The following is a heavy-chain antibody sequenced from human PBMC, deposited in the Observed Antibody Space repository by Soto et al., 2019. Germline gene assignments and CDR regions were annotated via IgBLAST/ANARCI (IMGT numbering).Heavy chain of an antibody. D-gene: IGHD1-26*01. CDR2: IIPIFGTA. V-gene: IGHV1-69*06. CDR1: RGRYSSYA. J-gene: IGHJ6*02. Sequence: GASSRVSCEDSRGRYSSYAIRWVRQAPGQGLEWMGGIIPIFGTANYAEKFQGRVTITADTSTDTAYMELSSLRSEDTAVYYCGTVGRLGSTGASTHGMDVWGQGTTVTVSS. CDR3: GTVGRLGSTGASTHGMDV.